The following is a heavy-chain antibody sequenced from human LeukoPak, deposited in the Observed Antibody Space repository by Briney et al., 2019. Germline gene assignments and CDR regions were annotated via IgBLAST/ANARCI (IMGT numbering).Heavy chain of an antibody. CDR1: GGTFSSYA. V-gene: IGHV1-69*06. CDR3: ARIYENCSRTSCRLFQH. CDR2: IIPIFGSA. D-gene: IGHD2-2*01. Sequence: GASVKVSCKASGGTFSSYAIGWVRQAPGHGLEWMGGIIPIFGSANYAQKFQGRVTITADKSTSTAYMELSSLRSEDTAVYYCARIYENCSRTSCRLFQHWGQGSLVTVSS. J-gene: IGHJ1*01.